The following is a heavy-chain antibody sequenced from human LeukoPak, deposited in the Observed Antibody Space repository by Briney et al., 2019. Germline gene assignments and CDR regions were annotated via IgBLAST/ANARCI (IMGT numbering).Heavy chain of an antibody. CDR1: GFTFSSYG. J-gene: IGHJ3*01. CDR2: IRYDGSNK. V-gene: IGHV3-30*02. D-gene: IGHD1-26*01. Sequence: GGSLRLSCAASGFTFSSYGMHWVRQAPGKGLEWVAFIRYDGSNKYYADSVKGRFTISGDNSKNTLYLQMNSLRAEDTAVYYCARVGGAATYDAFDVWGQGTMVTVSS. CDR3: ARVGGAATYDAFDV.